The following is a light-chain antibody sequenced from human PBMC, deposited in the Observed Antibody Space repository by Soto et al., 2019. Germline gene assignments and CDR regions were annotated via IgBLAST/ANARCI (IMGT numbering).Light chain of an antibody. J-gene: IGLJ1*01. CDR3: CSYAGSSTRDV. V-gene: IGLV2-23*01. Sequence: QSVPTPPASVSGSPGQSITISCTGTSSDVGGYTLVSWYQQQPGKAPKLMISEGSKRPSGVSTRFSGSKSGNTASLTISGHQAEGGADYYCCSYAGSSTRDVFGAGTKVTV. CDR1: SSDVGGYTL. CDR2: EGS.